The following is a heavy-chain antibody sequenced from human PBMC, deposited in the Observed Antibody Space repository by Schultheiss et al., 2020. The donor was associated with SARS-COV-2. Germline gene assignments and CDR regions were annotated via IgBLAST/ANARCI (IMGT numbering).Heavy chain of an antibody. D-gene: IGHD1-26*01. V-gene: IGHV3-15*01. J-gene: IGHJ4*02. CDR2: IKSKTDGGTT. CDR3: TTLVGATGQDY. CDR1: GFTFSSYS. Sequence: GESLKISCAASGFTFSSYSMNWVRQAPGKGLEWVGRIKSKTDGGTTDYAAPVKGRFTISRDDSKNTLYLQMNSLKTEDTAVYYCTTLVGATGQDYWGQGTLVTVSS.